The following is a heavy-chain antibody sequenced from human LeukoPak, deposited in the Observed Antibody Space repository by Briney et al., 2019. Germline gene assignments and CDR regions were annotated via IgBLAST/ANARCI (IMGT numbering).Heavy chain of an antibody. Sequence: ASVKVSCKASGYTFTSYYMHWVRQAPGQGLEWMGIINPSGGSTSYAQKFQGRVTMTRDTSTSTVYMELSSLRSEDTAVYYCARDAAPTVVTPRDAFDIWGQGTMVTVSS. CDR3: ARDAAPTVVTPRDAFDI. D-gene: IGHD4-23*01. CDR2: INPSGGST. J-gene: IGHJ3*02. CDR1: GYTFTSYY. V-gene: IGHV1-46*01.